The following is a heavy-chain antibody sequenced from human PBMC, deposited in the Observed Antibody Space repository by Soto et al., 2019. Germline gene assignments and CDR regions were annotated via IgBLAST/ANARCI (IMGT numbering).Heavy chain of an antibody. D-gene: IGHD3-22*01. V-gene: IGHV1-18*01. CDR3: ARAGQYYDSSGYVN. Sequence: QVKLVQSGTEVKKPGASLKVSCKASGYSFATSGISWVRQGPGQGLEWMGWISVYNGNTNYDQKLHDRVTMTTDTSTTTAYLELRSLRSDDTAAYYCARAGQYYDSSGYVNWGQGTLVTVSS. J-gene: IGHJ4*02. CDR2: ISVYNGNT. CDR1: GYSFATSG.